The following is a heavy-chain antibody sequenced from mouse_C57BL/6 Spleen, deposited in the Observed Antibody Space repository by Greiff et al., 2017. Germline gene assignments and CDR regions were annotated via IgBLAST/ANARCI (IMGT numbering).Heavy chain of an antibody. J-gene: IGHJ4*01. D-gene: IGHD2-3*01. CDR3: TRDGYYVCDYYAMDY. CDR2: ISSGGDYI. CDR1: GFTFSSYA. Sequence: EVQGVESGEGLVKPGGSLTLSCAASGFTFSSYAMSWVRQTPEKRLEWVAYISSGGDYIYYADPVKGRFTISRDNARNTLYLQMSSLKSEDTAMYYCTRDGYYVCDYYAMDYWGQGTSVTVSS. V-gene: IGHV5-9-1*02.